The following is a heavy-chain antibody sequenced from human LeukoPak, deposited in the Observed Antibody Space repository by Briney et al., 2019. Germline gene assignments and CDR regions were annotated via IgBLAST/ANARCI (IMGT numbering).Heavy chain of an antibody. CDR1: GYTFTSYG. D-gene: IGHD6-19*01. J-gene: IGHJ6*02. CDR2: ISAYNGNT. CDR3: ARVSLIAVAVMDV. Sequence: GASVKVSCKASGYTFTSYGISWVRQAPGQGLEWMGWISAYNGNTNYALKLQGRVTMTSDTSTSTAYMELRSLRSDDTAVYYCARVSLIAVAVMDVWGQGTTVTVSS. V-gene: IGHV1-18*01.